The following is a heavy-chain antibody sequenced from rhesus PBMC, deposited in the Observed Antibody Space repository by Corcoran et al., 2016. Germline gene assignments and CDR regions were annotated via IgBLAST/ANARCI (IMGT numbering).Heavy chain of an antibody. D-gene: IGHD2-15*01. CDR3: TRYLRSNFYFDY. J-gene: IGHJ4*01. Sequence: QVTLKESGPALVKPTQTLTLTCILSGFSLYTTGLGVGWIRKPPGKTLEWLAHIYWDDDKRLSTSLKSRLTISKDTSKNQVVLTMTNMDPVDTATYYCTRYLRSNFYFDYWGQGVLVTVSS. V-gene: IGHV2-1*01. CDR2: IYWDDDK. CDR1: GFSLYTTGLG.